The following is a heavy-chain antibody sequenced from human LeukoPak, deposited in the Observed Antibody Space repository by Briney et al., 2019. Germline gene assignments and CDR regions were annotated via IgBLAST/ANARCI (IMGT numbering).Heavy chain of an antibody. Sequence: LETLSLTCNVPGGPIRYFYWSLIRQPPGEGTEGIGRFLTSGSTNYNPSLKSRVTMSVDTSKNQFSLKLSSVTAADTAVYYCARDTEYSSSSYYYYYYMDVWGKGTTVTVSS. CDR2: FLTSGST. CDR1: GGPIRYFY. V-gene: IGHV4-4*07. D-gene: IGHD6-6*01. J-gene: IGHJ6*03. CDR3: ARDTEYSSSSYYYYYYMDV.